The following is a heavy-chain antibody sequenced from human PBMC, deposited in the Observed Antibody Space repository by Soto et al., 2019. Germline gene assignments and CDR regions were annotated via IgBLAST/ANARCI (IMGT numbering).Heavy chain of an antibody. CDR1: GGTFSSYA. J-gene: IGHJ6*02. CDR2: IIPIFATT. D-gene: IGHD5-18*01. CDR3: ARPRGDTAMVTPYYYYGMDV. V-gene: IGHV1-69*01. Sequence: QVQLVQSGAEVKKPGSSVKVSCKASGGTFSSYAISWVRQAPGQGLEWMGGIIPIFATTHYAQRFQGRVTITADESTSTGYMELSSLRSEDTALYYCARPRGDTAMVTPYYYYGMDVWGQGTTVTVSS.